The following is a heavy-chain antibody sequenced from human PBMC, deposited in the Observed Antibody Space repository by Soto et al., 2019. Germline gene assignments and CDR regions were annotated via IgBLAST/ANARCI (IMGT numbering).Heavy chain of an antibody. D-gene: IGHD2-8*01. CDR1: GGSISSYY. CDR3: ARTGVYAIGGFDY. V-gene: IGHV4-59*01. CDR2: IYYSGSI. J-gene: IGHJ4*02. Sequence: SETLSLTCTVSGGSISSYYWSWIRQPPGKGLEWIGYIYYSGSINYNPSLKSRVTISVDTSKNQFSLKLSSVTAADTAVYYCARTGVYAIGGFDYWGQGTLVTVSS.